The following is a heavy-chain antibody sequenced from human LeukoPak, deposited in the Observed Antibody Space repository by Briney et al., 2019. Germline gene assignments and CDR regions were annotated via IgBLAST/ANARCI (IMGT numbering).Heavy chain of an antibody. CDR2: IWYDGSNE. J-gene: IGHJ5*02. CDR3: ARAAGGGDA. V-gene: IGHV3-33*01. D-gene: IGHD4-23*01. Sequence: GRSLRLSCAASGFTFSSYGMHWVRQAPGKGLEWVAVIWYDGSNEYYADSVKGRFTISRDNSKNTLYLQMNSLRAEDTAVYYCARAAGGGDAWGQGTLVTVSS. CDR1: GFTFSSYG.